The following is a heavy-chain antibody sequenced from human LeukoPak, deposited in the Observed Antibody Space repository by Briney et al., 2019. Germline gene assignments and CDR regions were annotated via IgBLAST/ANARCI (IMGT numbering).Heavy chain of an antibody. Sequence: PGGSLRLSCAASGFTFSSYWMSWVRQAPGKGLEWVANIKQDGSEKYYVDSVKGRFTISRDNAKNSLYLQMNSLRAEDTAVYYCARDKSLRGAAIRTTMTTFVPNDYWGQGTLVTVSS. CDR3: ARDKSLRGAAIRTTMTTFVPNDY. CDR1: GFTFSSYW. J-gene: IGHJ4*02. D-gene: IGHD4-17*01. CDR2: IKQDGSEK. V-gene: IGHV3-7*03.